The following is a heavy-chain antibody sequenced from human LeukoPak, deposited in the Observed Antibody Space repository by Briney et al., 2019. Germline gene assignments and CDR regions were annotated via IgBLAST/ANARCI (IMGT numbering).Heavy chain of an antibody. CDR2: ISSSSSYI. CDR1: GFTFSSYS. J-gene: IGHJ6*03. Sequence: GGSLRLSCAASGFTFSSYSMNWVRQAPGKGLEWVSSISSSSSYIYYADSVKGRFTISRDNAKNSLYLQMNSLRAEDTAVYYCARDLPYYYYMDVWGKGTTVTVSS. V-gene: IGHV3-21*01. D-gene: IGHD5/OR15-5a*01. CDR3: ARDLPYYYYMDV.